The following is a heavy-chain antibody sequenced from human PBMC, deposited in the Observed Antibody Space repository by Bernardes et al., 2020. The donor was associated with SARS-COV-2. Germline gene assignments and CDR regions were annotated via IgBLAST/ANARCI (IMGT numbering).Heavy chain of an antibody. CDR3: ATAEPQYYYYYGMDV. D-gene: IGHD1-26*01. CDR1: GFTFSSYA. Sequence: GGSLRLSCADSGFTFSSYAMSWVRQAPGKGLEWVSAISGSGGSTYYADSVKGRFTISRDNSKNTLYLQMNSLRAEDTAVYYCATAEPQYYYYYGMDVWGQGTTVTVSS. CDR2: ISGSGGST. J-gene: IGHJ6*02. V-gene: IGHV3-23*01.